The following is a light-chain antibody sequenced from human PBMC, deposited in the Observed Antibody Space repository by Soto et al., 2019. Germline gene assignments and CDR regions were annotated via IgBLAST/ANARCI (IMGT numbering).Light chain of an antibody. CDR2: EDD. V-gene: IGLV2-23*01. Sequence: QSALTQPASVSGSPGQSITISCSGGSGDVGNYNLVSWYQQYPGKAPALLIYEDDKRPSGVSNRFSASKSGTTASLTISGLEAEDEADYYCCSYAGRNSWVFGGGTKLTVL. CDR3: CSYAGRNSWV. J-gene: IGLJ3*02. CDR1: SGDVGNYNL.